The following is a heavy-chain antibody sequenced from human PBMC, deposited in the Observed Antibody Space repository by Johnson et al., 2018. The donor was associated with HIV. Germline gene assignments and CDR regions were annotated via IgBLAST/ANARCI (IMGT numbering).Heavy chain of an antibody. CDR2: ISGSGSTI. J-gene: IGHJ3*02. D-gene: IGHD3-10*01. CDR3: VRDDGISGDAFDI. V-gene: IGHV3-48*04. Sequence: VQLVESGGGLAKPAWSPRLSCAASGITFSSYWMSWVRQAPGKGLEWVSYISGSGSTIYYADSVKGRFTIPRDNAKNSVDLQMNSLRVDDTAVYYCVRDDGISGDAFDIWGQGTMVTVSS. CDR1: GITFSSYW.